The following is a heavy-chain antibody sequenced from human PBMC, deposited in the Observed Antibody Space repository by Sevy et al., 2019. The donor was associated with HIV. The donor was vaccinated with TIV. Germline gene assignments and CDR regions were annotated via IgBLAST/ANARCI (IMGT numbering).Heavy chain of an antibody. J-gene: IGHJ4*02. D-gene: IGHD4-4*01. CDR2: IRSDGVTT. CDR3: GAALHYSIED. V-gene: IGHV3-74*01. CDR1: GFTFSSYW. Sequence: GGSLRLSCEASGFTFSSYWMHWVRQAPGKGLEWVSSIRSDGVTTRYADFVKGRFTISRDNAKNLLYLQLNSLRDEETAVHYCGAALHYSIEDWGQGTLVTVSS.